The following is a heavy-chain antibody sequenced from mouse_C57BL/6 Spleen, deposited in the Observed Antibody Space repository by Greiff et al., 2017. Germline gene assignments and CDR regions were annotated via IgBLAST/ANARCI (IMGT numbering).Heavy chain of an antibody. D-gene: IGHD2-3*01. CDR1: GYTFTSYG. CDR2: IYPRSGNT. V-gene: IGHV1-81*01. J-gene: IGHJ2*01. Sequence: QVQLKESGAELARPGASVKLSCKASGYTFTSYGISWVKQRTGQGLEWIGEIYPRSGNTYYNEKFKGKATLTADKSSSTAYMELRSLTSEDSAVYFCAIDGWGYWGQGTTLTVSS. CDR3: AIDGWGY.